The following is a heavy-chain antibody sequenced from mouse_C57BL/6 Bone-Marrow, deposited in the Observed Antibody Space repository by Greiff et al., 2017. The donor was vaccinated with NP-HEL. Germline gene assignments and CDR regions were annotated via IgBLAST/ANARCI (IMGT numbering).Heavy chain of an antibody. V-gene: IGHV1-61*01. CDR1: GYTFTSYW. Sequence: QVQLQQPGAELVRPGSSVKLSCKASGYTFTSYWMDWVKQRPGQGLEWIGNIYPSDSETHYTQKFKDKATLTVDKSSSTAYMQLSSLTSEDSAVYYCARRGYYGSSYRYFDVWGTGTTVTVSS. CDR3: ARRGYYGSSYRYFDV. CDR2: IYPSDSET. J-gene: IGHJ1*03. D-gene: IGHD1-1*01.